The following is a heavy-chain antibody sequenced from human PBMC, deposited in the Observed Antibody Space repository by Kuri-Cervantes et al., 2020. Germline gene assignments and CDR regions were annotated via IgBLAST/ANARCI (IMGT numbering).Heavy chain of an antibody. V-gene: IGHV4-34*01. CDR3: ARQGGSSQSFDF. J-gene: IGHJ4*02. Sequence: GSLRLSCAVYGGSLSGFYRSWIRQPPGKGLEWIGEINHSGSTNYNPSLKSRVTISVDTSKNQFSLKLSSVTAADTAVYFCARQGGSSQSFDFWGRGTLVTVSS. CDR2: INHSGST. CDR1: GGSLSGFY. D-gene: IGHD6-13*01.